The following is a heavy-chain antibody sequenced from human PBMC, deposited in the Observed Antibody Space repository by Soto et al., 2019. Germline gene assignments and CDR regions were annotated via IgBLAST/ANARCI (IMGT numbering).Heavy chain of an antibody. V-gene: IGHV3-30*18. J-gene: IGHJ4*02. Sequence: QVQLVESGGGVVQPGRSLRLSCAASGFTFSSYGMHWVRQAPGKGLEWVAVISYDGSNKYYADSVKGRFTISRDNSKNTLYLQMNSLRAEDTAVYYCAKAKWELLSFFDYWGQGTLVTDSS. CDR2: ISYDGSNK. CDR3: AKAKWELLSFFDY. CDR1: GFTFSSYG. D-gene: IGHD1-26*01.